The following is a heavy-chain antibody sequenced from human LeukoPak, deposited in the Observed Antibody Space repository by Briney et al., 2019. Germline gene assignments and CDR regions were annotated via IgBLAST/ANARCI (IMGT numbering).Heavy chain of an antibody. D-gene: IGHD4-17*01. V-gene: IGHV1-2*02. CDR1: GYTFTGYY. Sequence: ASVKVSCKASGYTFTGYYMHWVRQAPGQGLEWMGWINPNSGGTNYAQKFKGRVTMTRDTSISTAYMELSRLRSDDTAVYYCARDEVDGDYDYYYYGMDVWGQGTTVTVS. CDR2: INPNSGGT. CDR3: ARDEVDGDYDYYYYGMDV. J-gene: IGHJ6*02.